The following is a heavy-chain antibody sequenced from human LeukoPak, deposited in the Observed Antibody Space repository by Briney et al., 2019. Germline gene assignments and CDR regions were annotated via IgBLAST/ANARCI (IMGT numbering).Heavy chain of an antibody. CDR3: VTLTADVDQHAFDI. Sequence: GGSLRLSCAASGFTFSSYWVHWVRQAPGKGLVWVSRINPDGTSTSHADSVKGRFTIARDNAENTVSLHMNSLRAEDTAVYYCVTLTADVDQHAFDIWGQGTMVTVSS. CDR2: INPDGTST. J-gene: IGHJ3*02. D-gene: IGHD2-21*02. CDR1: GFTFSSYW. V-gene: IGHV3-74*01.